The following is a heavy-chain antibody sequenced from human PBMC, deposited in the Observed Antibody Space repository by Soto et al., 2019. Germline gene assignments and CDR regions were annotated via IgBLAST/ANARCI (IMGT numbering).Heavy chain of an antibody. CDR2: IYYSGST. D-gene: IGHD6-19*01. J-gene: IGHJ3*02. V-gene: IGHV4-39*01. Sequence: SETLSLTCTVSGGSISSSSYYWGWIRQPPGKGLEWIGSIYYSGSTYYNPSLKSRVTISVDTSKNQFSLKLSSVTAADTAVYYCADQEEGIAVAGTVAAFDIWGQGTMVTVSS. CDR3: ADQEEGIAVAGTVAAFDI. CDR1: GGSISSSSYY.